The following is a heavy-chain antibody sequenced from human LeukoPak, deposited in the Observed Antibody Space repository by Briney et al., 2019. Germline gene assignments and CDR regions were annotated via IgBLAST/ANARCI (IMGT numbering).Heavy chain of an antibody. V-gene: IGHV4-59*01. CDR1: GGSISSYY. CDR2: IYYSGST. D-gene: IGHD3-3*01. J-gene: IGHJ3*02. Sequence: SETLSLTCTVSGGSISSYYWSWIRQPPGKGLEWIGYIYYSGSTNYNPSLKSRVTISVDTSKNQFSLKLSSVTAADTAVYYCARGIFGVVTHDAFDIWGQGTMVTVSS. CDR3: ARGIFGVVTHDAFDI.